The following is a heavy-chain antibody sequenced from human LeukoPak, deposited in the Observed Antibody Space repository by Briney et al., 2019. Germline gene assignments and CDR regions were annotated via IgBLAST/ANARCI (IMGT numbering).Heavy chain of an antibody. CDR3: ARLVGATDRYFDF. J-gene: IGHJ4*02. D-gene: IGHD1-26*01. CDR2: ISGGSNYI. CDR1: GFTFSSSN. V-gene: IGHV3-21*01. Sequence: GGSLRLSCAASGFTFSSSNINWVRQAPGKGLEWVSSISGGSNYIYYADSVKGRFTISRDNAKNSLCLQMNSLRAEDTAVCYCARLVGATDRYFDFWGQGTLVTVSS.